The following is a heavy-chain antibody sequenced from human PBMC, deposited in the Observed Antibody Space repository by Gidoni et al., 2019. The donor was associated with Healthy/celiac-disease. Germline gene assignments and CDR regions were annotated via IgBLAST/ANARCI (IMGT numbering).Heavy chain of an antibody. Sequence: QVQLQESGPGLVKPSGTLSLTCAVSGGSIRSSNWWSWVRQPPGQGLEWIGEIYHSGSTNYNPSLKSRVTISVDKSKNQFSLKLSSVTAADTAVYYCARESVLRFLEWSLSYYYYMDVWGKGTTVTVSS. D-gene: IGHD3-3*01. CDR3: ARESVLRFLEWSLSYYYYMDV. CDR1: GGSIRSSNW. J-gene: IGHJ6*03. V-gene: IGHV4-4*02. CDR2: IYHSGST.